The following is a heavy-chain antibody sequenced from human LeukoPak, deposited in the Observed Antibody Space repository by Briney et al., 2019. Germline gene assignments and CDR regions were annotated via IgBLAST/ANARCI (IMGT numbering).Heavy chain of an antibody. CDR3: AAQGNGYSSSWYRIYYYYGMDV. V-gene: IGHV1-24*01. J-gene: IGHJ6*02. CDR1: GYTLTELS. D-gene: IGHD6-13*01. Sequence: GASVKVSCKVSGYTLTELSMHWVRQAPGKGLEWMGGFDPEDGETIYAQKFQGRVTMTEDTSTDTAYMELSSLRSEDTAVYYCAAQGNGYSSSWYRIYYYYGMDVWGQGTTVTVSS. CDR2: FDPEDGET.